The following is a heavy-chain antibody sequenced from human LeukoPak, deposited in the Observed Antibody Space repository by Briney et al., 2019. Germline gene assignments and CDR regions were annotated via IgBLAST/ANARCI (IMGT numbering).Heavy chain of an antibody. Sequence: SETLSLTCAVNGGSFSGYYWSWIRQPPGKGLEWIGEINHSGSTNYNPSLKSRVTISVDTSKNQFSLKLSSVTAADTAVYYCARGLGSYSSSSIFDYWGQGTLVTVSS. CDR2: INHSGST. D-gene: IGHD6-13*01. V-gene: IGHV4-34*01. CDR3: ARGLGSYSSSSIFDY. CDR1: GGSFSGYY. J-gene: IGHJ4*02.